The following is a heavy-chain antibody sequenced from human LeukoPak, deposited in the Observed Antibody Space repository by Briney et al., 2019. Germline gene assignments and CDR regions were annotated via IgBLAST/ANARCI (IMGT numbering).Heavy chain of an antibody. J-gene: IGHJ4*02. CDR1: GFTFSSYG. Sequence: GGSLRLSCAASGFTFSSYGMHWVRQAPGKGLEWVAFIRYDGSNKYYADSVKGRFTISRDNSKNTLYLQMNSLRAEDTAVYYRARGGPGDYGRLRYFDYWGQGTLVTVSS. CDR3: ARGGPGDYGRLRYFDY. CDR2: IRYDGSNK. D-gene: IGHD4-17*01. V-gene: IGHV3-30*02.